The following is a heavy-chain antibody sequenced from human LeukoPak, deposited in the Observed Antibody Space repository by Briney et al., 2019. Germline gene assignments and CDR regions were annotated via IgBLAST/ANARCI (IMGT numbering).Heavy chain of an antibody. Sequence: GGPLTLSCVASGFAVGSYWMNWVRQAPGKGLEWVANIKIDESDTEYLGSVSGRFTISRDNAKNTLYLQMNNLRVEDTAIYYCAKDRIVISFGDVSKHWGQGTLVTVSS. V-gene: IGHV3-7*01. D-gene: IGHD3-10*01. CDR1: GFAVGSYW. CDR2: IKIDESDT. CDR3: AKDRIVISFGDVSKH. J-gene: IGHJ1*01.